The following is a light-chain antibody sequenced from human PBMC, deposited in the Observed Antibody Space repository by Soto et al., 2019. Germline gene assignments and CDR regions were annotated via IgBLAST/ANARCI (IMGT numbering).Light chain of an antibody. CDR3: QQYNDWPPLT. CDR2: GAS. CDR1: QSITTN. V-gene: IGKV3-15*01. J-gene: IGKJ4*01. Sequence: EKVLTQSPVTLSVSLGERATLSCRASQSITTNLAWYQQKPGQAPRLLIFGASNRATGIPARFSGSGSGTEFSLTISSLQSEDCAIYYCQQYNDWPPLTFGGGTKVEI.